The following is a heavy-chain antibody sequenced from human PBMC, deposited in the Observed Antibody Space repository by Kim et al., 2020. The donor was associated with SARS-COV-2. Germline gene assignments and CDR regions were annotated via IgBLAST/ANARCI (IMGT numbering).Heavy chain of an antibody. CDR1: GGSISSGSYY. Sequence: SETLSLTCTVSGGSISSGSYYWSWIRQPAGKGLEWIGRIYTSGSTNYNPSLKSRVTISVDTSKNQFSLKLSSVTAADTAVYYCASSVRGYSYGYYYYGMDVWGQGTTVTVSS. V-gene: IGHV4-61*02. CDR3: ASSVRGYSYGYYYYGMDV. CDR2: IYTSGST. D-gene: IGHD5-18*01. J-gene: IGHJ6*02.